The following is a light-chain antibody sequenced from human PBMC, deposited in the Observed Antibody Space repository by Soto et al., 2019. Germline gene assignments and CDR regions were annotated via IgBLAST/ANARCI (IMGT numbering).Light chain of an antibody. CDR3: CSYTTSNTRQIV. J-gene: IGLJ1*01. V-gene: IGLV2-14*01. Sequence: QSALTQPASVSWSPGQSITIYCTGTSSDVGGYNYVSWYQQHPGKAPKFMIYDVSNRPSGVSNRFSGSKSGNTASLTISGLQAEDEADYYCCSYTTSNTRQIVFGTGTKLTVL. CDR2: DVS. CDR1: SSDVGGYNY.